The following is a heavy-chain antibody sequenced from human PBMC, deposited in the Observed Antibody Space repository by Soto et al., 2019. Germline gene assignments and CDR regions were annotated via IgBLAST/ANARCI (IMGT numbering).Heavy chain of an antibody. V-gene: IGHV4-39*01. Sequence: SETLSLTCTVSGGSISSSSYYWGWIRQPPGKGLEWIGSIYYSGSTYYNPSLKSRVTISVDTSKNQFSLKLSSVTAADTAVYYWTRRRTTADTPGEQWLVLPDPFDIWGQRTMVKVSS. CDR1: GGSISSSSYY. CDR3: TRRRTTADTPGEQWLVLPDPFDI. CDR2: IYYSGST. D-gene: IGHD6-19*01. J-gene: IGHJ3*02.